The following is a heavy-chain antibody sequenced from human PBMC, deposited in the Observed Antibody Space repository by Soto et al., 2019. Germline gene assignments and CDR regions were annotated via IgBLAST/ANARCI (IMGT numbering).Heavy chain of an antibody. V-gene: IGHV5-51*01. CDR3: ARHVNVGGNVAAFDI. D-gene: IGHD3-16*01. CDR1: GYTFSNFW. J-gene: IGHJ3*02. CDR2: IYPGDHET. Sequence: ASLKISCQCCGYTFSNFWIGWVRQLPGQGLEWMGIIYPGDHETRYSPSFQGQVTMSADKSLSIAYLQWSSPKASDTAMYFCARHVNVGGNVAAFDIWGQGTMVTVSS.